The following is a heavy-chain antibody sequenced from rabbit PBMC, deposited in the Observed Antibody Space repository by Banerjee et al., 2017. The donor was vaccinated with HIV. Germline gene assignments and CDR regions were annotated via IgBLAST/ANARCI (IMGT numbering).Heavy chain of an antibody. CDR2: IGAGSGAT. CDR1: GFSFSNKYV. J-gene: IGHJ4*01. V-gene: IGHV1S45*01. Sequence: QEQLEESGGDLVKPEGSLTLTCTASGFSFSNKYVMCWVRQAPGKGLEWIGCIGAGSGATYYATWAKGRFTISKTSSTTVALQMTGLTAADTATYFCAGVETGYGPGFNLWGQGTLVTVS. CDR3: AGVETGYGPGFNL. D-gene: IGHD6-1*01.